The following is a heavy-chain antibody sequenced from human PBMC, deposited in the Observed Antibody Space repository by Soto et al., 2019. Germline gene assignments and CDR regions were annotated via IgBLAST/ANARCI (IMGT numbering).Heavy chain of an antibody. CDR3: ARGGAYSGYDFDY. Sequence: PGGSLRLSCAASGFTFSSYWMHWVRQAPGKGLVWVSRINSDGSSTSYADSVKGRFTISRDNAKNTLYLQMNSLRAEDTAVYYCARGGAYSGYDFDYWGQGTLVTVSS. J-gene: IGHJ4*02. CDR1: GFTFSSYW. D-gene: IGHD5-12*01. CDR2: INSDGSST. V-gene: IGHV3-74*01.